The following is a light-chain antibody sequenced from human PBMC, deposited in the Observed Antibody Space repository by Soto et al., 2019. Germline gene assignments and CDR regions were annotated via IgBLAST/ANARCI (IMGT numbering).Light chain of an antibody. V-gene: IGLV4-69*01. J-gene: IGLJ2*01. CDR2: LNNDGSH. CDR1: SGHSSYA. CDR3: QTWGTGFQF. Sequence: QLVLTQSPSASASLGALVKLTCTLSSGHSSYAIAWHQKQPGKGPRYLMDLNNDGSHTKGDGIPDRFSGSSSGADRYLIISSLQSEDEADYYCQTWGTGFQFFGGGTKVTVL.